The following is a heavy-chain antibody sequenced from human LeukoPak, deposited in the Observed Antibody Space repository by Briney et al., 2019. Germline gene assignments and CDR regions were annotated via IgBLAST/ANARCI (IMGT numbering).Heavy chain of an antibody. CDR2: IKQDGSEK. V-gene: IGHV3-7*01. D-gene: IGHD3-10*01. Sequence: PGGSLRLSCAASGFTVSSNYMSWVRQAPGKGLEWVANIKQDGSEKYYVDSVKGRFTISRDNAKNSLYLQMNSLRAEDTAVYYCARVRYYGSGSYRYYYYMDVWGKGTTVTVSS. CDR1: GFTVSSNY. CDR3: ARVRYYGSGSYRYYYYMDV. J-gene: IGHJ6*03.